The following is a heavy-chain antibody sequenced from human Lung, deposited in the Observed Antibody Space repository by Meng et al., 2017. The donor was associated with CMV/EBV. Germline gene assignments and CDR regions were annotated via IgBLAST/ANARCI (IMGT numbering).Heavy chain of an antibody. J-gene: IGHJ5*02. V-gene: IGHV1-2*02. D-gene: IGHD5-18*01. CDR2: INPNSGGT. CDR1: GYTFTGYY. Sequence: ASVXVSCKASGYTFTGYYMHWLRQAPGQGLQWMGWINPNSGGTNYAQKFQGRVTMARDTSISTAYMELSRLRSDDTAVEYCARDHDVDKAMVVGGFDPWGQGXLVTVSS. CDR3: ARDHDVDKAMVVGGFDP.